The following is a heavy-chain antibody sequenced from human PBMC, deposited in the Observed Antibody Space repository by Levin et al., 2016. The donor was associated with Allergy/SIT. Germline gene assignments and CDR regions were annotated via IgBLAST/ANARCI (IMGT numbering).Heavy chain of an antibody. CDR2: ISAYNGNT. CDR3: ARVHSSGWYYIDY. V-gene: IGHV1-18*01. D-gene: IGHD6-19*01. CDR1: GYTFSTYR. Sequence: ASVKVSCKASGYTFSTYRISWVRQAPGQGLESMGWISAYNGNTNFAQKFQGRVTMTTDTSTSTAYMELRSLRSDDTAVYYCARVHSSGWYYIDYWGQGTLVAVSS. J-gene: IGHJ4*02.